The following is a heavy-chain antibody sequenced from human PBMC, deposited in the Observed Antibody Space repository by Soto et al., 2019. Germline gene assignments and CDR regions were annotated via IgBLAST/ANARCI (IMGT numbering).Heavy chain of an antibody. CDR1: GFTFSSYA. CDR3: ARAGYCSSTSCYTYYYYYGMDV. Sequence: PGGSLRLSCAASGFTFSSYAMHWVRQAPGKGLERVAVISYEGSNKYYAESVKGRFTISRDNSKNTLYLQMNSLRAEDTAVYYCARAGYCSSTSCYTYYYYYGMDVWGQGTTVTVSS. D-gene: IGHD2-2*02. V-gene: IGHV3-30-3*01. J-gene: IGHJ6*02. CDR2: ISYEGSNK.